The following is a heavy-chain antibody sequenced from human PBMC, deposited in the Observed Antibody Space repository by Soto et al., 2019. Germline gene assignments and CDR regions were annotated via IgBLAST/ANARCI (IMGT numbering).Heavy chain of an antibody. CDR1: RFAFSSYA. CDR2: ISYDGGYE. CDR3: AKGPTVTPWRYLDL. J-gene: IGHJ2*01. D-gene: IGHD4-17*01. V-gene: IGHV3-30*18. Sequence: ESGGGVVQPGKSLRLSCAASRFAFSSYAMHWVRQAPGKGLGWLAVISYDGGYENYADSVKRLFTVSRDNSKSTLWLQINSLIPKDTALYYCAKGPTVTPWRYLDLWGQGTLFTVSS.